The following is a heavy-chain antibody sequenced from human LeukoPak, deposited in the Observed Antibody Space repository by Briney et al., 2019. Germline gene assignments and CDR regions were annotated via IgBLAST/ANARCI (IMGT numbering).Heavy chain of an antibody. CDR1: GGSISSSSYY. V-gene: IGHV4-39*01. CDR3: ARQISTWIQLWPRRGYFDY. Sequence: SETLSLTCTVSGGSISSSSYYWGWIRQPPGKGLEWIGSIYYSGSTYYNPSLKSRVTISVDTSKNQFSLKLSSVTAADTAVYYCARQISTWIQLWPRRGYFDYWGQGTLVTVSS. D-gene: IGHD5-18*01. CDR2: IYYSGST. J-gene: IGHJ4*02.